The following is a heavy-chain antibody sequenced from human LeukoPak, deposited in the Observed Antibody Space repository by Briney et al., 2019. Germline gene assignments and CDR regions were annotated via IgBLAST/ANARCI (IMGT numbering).Heavy chain of an antibody. D-gene: IGHD5-18*01. V-gene: IGHV3-21*01. J-gene: IGHJ4*02. CDR3: ARFLYSYNPVDY. Sequence: PGGSLRLSCAASGFSFSSYEMNWVRQAPGKGLEWVSSISSSSSYIYYADSVKGRFTISRDNAKNSLYLQMNSLRAEDTAVYYCARFLYSYNPVDYWGQGTLVTVSS. CDR1: GFSFSSYE. CDR2: ISSSSSYI.